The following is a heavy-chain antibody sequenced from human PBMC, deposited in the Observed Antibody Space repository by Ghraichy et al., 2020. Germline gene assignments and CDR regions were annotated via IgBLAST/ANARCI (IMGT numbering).Heavy chain of an antibody. CDR2: INPNSGGT. CDR3: ARDSHPTTYYDFWSGYYDFSHWFDP. J-gene: IGHJ5*02. CDR1: GYTFTGYY. V-gene: IGHV1-2*04. D-gene: IGHD3-3*01. Sequence: ASVKFSCKASGYTFTGYYMHWVRQAPGQGLEWMGWINPNSGGTNYAQKFQGWVTMTRDTSISTAYMELSRLRSDDTAVYYCARDSHPTTYYDFWSGYYDFSHWFDPWGQGTLVTVSS.